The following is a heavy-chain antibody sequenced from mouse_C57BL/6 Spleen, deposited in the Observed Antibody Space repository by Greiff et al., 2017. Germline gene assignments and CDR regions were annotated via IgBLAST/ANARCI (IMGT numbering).Heavy chain of an antibody. CDR1: GFNIKDYY. Sequence: VQLQQSGAELVRPGASVKLSCTASGFNIKDYYMHWVKQRPEQGLEWIGRIDPEDGDTEYAPKFQGKATMTADTSSNTAYRQLSSLTSEDTAVYYCTPIYDSPYGDCYAMDYWGQGTSVTVSS. CDR3: TPIYDSPYGDCYAMDY. J-gene: IGHJ4*01. CDR2: IDPEDGDT. D-gene: IGHD2-3*01. V-gene: IGHV14-1*01.